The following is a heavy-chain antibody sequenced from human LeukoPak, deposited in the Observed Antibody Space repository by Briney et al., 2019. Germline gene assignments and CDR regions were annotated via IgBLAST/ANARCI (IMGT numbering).Heavy chain of an antibody. CDR1: GYTFTGYY. D-gene: IGHD3-22*01. CDR2: INPNSGGT. CDR3: AREVDDYYDSSGCYFDY. V-gene: IGHV1-2*02. Sequence: ASVKVSCKASGYTFTGYYMHWVRQAPGQGLEWMGWINPNSGGTNYAQKFQGRVTMTRDTSISTAYMELSRLRSDDTAVYYCAREVDDYYDSSGCYFDYWGQGTLVTVSS. J-gene: IGHJ4*02.